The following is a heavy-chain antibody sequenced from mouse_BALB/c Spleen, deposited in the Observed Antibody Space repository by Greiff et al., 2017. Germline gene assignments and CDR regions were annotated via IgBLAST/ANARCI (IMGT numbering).Heavy chain of an antibody. J-gene: IGHJ4*01. CDR2: ILPGSGST. V-gene: IGHV1-9*01. CDR1: GYTFSSYW. D-gene: IGHD1-1*01. CDR3: ARSSYYGSSFYAMDY. Sequence: VQLQQSGAELMKPGASVKISCKATGYTFSSYWIEWVKQRPGHGLEWIGEILPGSGSTNYNEKFKGKATFTADTSSNTAYMQLSSLTSEDSAVYYCARSSYYGSSFYAMDYWGQGTSVTVSS.